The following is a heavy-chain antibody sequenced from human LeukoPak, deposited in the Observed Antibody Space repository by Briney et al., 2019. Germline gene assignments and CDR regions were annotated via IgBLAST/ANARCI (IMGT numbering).Heavy chain of an antibody. J-gene: IGHJ2*01. CDR3: ARAPDSSGYNPFDL. CDR2: IYYSGST. Sequence: SETLSLTCTVSGGSISSYYWSWIRQPPGKGLEWIGYIYYSGSTNYNPSLKSRVTISVDTSKNQFSLKLSSVTAADTAVYYCARAPDSSGYNPFDLWGRGTLATVSS. D-gene: IGHD3-22*01. CDR1: GGSISSYY. V-gene: IGHV4-59*01.